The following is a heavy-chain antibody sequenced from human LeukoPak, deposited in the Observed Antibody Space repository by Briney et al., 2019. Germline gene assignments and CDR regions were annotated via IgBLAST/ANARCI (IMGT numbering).Heavy chain of an antibody. CDR1: GGSISSSSYY. CDR3: ARGHDILTGYPPDY. J-gene: IGHJ4*02. V-gene: IGHV4-31*03. CDR2: IYYSGST. D-gene: IGHD3-9*01. Sequence: SETLSLTCTVSGGSISSSSYYWGWIRQSPGKGLEWIGYIYYSGSTYYNPSLKSRVTISVDTSKNQFSLKLSSVTAADTAVYYCARGHDILTGYPPDYWGQGTLVTVSS.